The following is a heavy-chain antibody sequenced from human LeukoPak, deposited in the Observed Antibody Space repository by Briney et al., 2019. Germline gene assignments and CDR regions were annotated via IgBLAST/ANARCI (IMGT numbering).Heavy chain of an antibody. CDR1: GYTFTSYG. CDR3: ARGRRITMVRGVIHRLYYYGMDV. D-gene: IGHD3-10*01. V-gene: IGHV1-18*01. J-gene: IGHJ6*02. Sequence: ASVKVSCKASGYTFTSYGISWVRQAPGQGLEWMGWISAYNGNTNYAQKLQGRVTMTRNTSISTAYMELSSLRSEDTAVYYCARGRRITMVRGVIHRLYYYGMDVWGQGTTVTVSS. CDR2: ISAYNGNT.